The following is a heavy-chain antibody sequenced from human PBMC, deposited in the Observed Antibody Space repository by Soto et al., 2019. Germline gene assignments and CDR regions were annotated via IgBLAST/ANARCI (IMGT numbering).Heavy chain of an antibody. Sequence: PSETLSLTCSVSGGSINNLHWSWIRQPPGKGLEWSGFVFYSGRTTYNPSLQSRVTISVYTSHNHFSLKVRSVTAADTATYYCARITSGYSYGSLIDFWGQGKLVTVAS. CDR1: GGSINNLH. J-gene: IGHJ4*02. V-gene: IGHV4-59*01. CDR3: ARITSGYSYGSLIDF. D-gene: IGHD5-18*01. CDR2: VFYSGRT.